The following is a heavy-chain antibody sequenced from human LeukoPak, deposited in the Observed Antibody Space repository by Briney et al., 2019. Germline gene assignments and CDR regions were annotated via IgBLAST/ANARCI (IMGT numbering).Heavy chain of an antibody. V-gene: IGHV1-8*03. Sequence: ASVKVSCKVSGYTLTELSMHWVRQAPGQGLEWMGWMNPNSGNTGYAQKFQGRVTITRNTSISTAYMELSSLRSEDTAVYYCARGYSSGWQGVDYMDVWGKGTTVTVSS. CDR2: MNPNSGNT. CDR1: GYTLTELS. J-gene: IGHJ6*03. D-gene: IGHD6-19*01. CDR3: ARGYSSGWQGVDYMDV.